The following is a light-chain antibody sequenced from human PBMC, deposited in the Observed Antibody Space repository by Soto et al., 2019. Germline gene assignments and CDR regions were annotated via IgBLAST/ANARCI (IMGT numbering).Light chain of an antibody. Sequence: EIVLTQSPGTLSLSPGERATLSCRASQSVSSSYLAWYQQKPGQAPRLLIYGASSRATGIPDRFSGSGCGTDFALTISRLEPEDFAVYDCQQYCSSPPITFGPGTKVDIK. J-gene: IGKJ3*01. CDR2: GAS. CDR3: QQYCSSPPIT. CDR1: QSVSSSY. V-gene: IGKV3-20*01.